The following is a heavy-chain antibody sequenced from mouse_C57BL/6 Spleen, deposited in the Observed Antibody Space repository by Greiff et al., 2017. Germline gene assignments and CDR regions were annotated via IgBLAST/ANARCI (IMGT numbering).Heavy chain of an antibody. D-gene: IGHD2-5*01. CDR1: GYTFTSYW. J-gene: IGHJ2*01. V-gene: IGHV1-59*01. CDR3: ARRDSNFFDY. Sequence: QVQLQQPGAELVRPGTSVKLSCKASGYTFTSYWMHWVKQRPGQGLEWIGVIDPSDSYTNYNQKFNGKATLTVDTSSSTAYMQLSSLTSEDSAVYYCARRDSNFFDYWGQGTTLTVSS. CDR2: IDPSDSYT.